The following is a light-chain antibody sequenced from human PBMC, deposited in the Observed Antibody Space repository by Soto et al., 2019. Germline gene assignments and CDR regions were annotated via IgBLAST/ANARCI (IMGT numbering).Light chain of an antibody. CDR3: QQSFSLPQT. CDR2: AST. J-gene: IGKJ1*01. Sequence: DIQMTQSPSSLSASVGDRVTITCRASQSISNYLNWYQQKPGKVPRLLIYASTILQSGVPSRFSGSGSGTDFILTMNTLQPEDFATYYCQQSFSLPQTFGQGTKVEI. V-gene: IGKV1-39*01. CDR1: QSISNY.